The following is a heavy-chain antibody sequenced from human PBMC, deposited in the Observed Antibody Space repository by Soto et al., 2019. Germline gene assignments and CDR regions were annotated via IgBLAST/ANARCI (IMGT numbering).Heavy chain of an antibody. Sequence: EVQLVESGGGLVQPGGSLRLSCAASGFTFSSYWMHWVRQAPGKGLVWVSRINSDGSSTSYADSVKGRFTISRDNAKKTLSLQMNSQRGGDRAGYYGARGPFCGSSWGQGNLVTVSS. D-gene: IGHD6-13*01. CDR3: ARGPFCGSS. J-gene: IGHJ4*02. CDR2: INSDGSST. V-gene: IGHV3-74*01. CDR1: GFTFSSYW.